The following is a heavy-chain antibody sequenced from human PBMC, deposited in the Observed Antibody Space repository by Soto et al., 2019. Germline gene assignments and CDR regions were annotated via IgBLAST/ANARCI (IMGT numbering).Heavy chain of an antibody. V-gene: IGHV4-34*01. J-gene: IGHJ4*02. Sequence: SETLSLTCAVYGGSLIGYYWSWIRQPPGKGLEWIGEINHSGSTNYSPSLKSRVTILVDTSKNQFSLQLSSVTAADTAMYYCARGDFAWEPSTDYWGQGTLVTVSS. D-gene: IGHD3-3*01. CDR2: INHSGST. CDR1: GGSLIGYY. CDR3: ARGDFAWEPSTDY.